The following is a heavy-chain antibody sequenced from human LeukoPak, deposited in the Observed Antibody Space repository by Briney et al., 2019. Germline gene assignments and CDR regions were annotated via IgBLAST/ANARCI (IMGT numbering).Heavy chain of an antibody. CDR2: INPNSGGT. J-gene: IGHJ5*02. D-gene: IGHD2-2*01. CDR3: ARVEFCRATSCYRGWFDP. Sequence: ASVTVSCKASGYTFTGYYMHWVRQAPGQGLEWMGWINPNSGGTNYAQKFQGRVTMTRDTSISTAYMELSRLRSDDTAVYYCARVEFCRATSCYRGWFDPWGQGTLVTLSS. CDR1: GYTFTGYY. V-gene: IGHV1-2*02.